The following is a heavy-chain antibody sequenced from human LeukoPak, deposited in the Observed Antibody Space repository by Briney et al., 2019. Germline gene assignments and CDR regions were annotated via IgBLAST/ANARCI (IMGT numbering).Heavy chain of an antibody. Sequence: ASVKVSCKASGNTFTSSYVHWVRQTPGQGLEWMGLINPNDGSTSYTEEFQGRVAMTRDTSTSTIYMELSSLRSEDTAVYYCAKAVGDDYGYRYYFDYLGQGTLVTVSS. CDR1: GNTFTSSY. D-gene: IGHD3-10*01. V-gene: IGHV1-46*01. CDR3: AKAVGDDYGYRYYFDY. CDR2: INPNDGST. J-gene: IGHJ4*02.